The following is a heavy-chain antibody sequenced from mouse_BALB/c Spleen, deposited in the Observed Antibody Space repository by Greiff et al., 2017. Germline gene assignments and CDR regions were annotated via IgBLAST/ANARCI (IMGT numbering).Heavy chain of an antibody. CDR1: GFSLTSYG. Sequence: VQLVESGPGLVAPSQSLSITCTVSGFSLTSYGVHWVRQPPGKGLEWLGVIWAGGSTNYNSALMSRLSISKDNSKSQVFLKMNSLQTDDTAMYYCAREDYGNYGWFAYWGQGTLVTVSA. CDR2: IWAGGST. D-gene: IGHD2-1*01. CDR3: AREDYGNYGWFAY. V-gene: IGHV2-9*02. J-gene: IGHJ3*01.